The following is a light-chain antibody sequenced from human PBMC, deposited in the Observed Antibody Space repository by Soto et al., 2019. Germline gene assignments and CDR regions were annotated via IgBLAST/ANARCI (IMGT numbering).Light chain of an antibody. J-gene: IGLJ2*01. V-gene: IGLV4-60*02. Sequence: QLVLTQSSSASASLGSSVKLTCTLSSGHSSYIIAWHQQQPGKAPRYLMKLEGRGSYNKGSGVPDRFSGSSSGADRYLTISNLQFEDEADYYCETWVSNTRVFGGRTKLTVL. CDR1: SGHSSYI. CDR2: LEGRGSY. CDR3: ETWVSNTRV.